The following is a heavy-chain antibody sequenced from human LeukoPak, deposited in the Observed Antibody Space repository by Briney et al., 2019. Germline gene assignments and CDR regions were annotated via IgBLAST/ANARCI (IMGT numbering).Heavy chain of an antibody. J-gene: IGHJ3*02. D-gene: IGHD6-6*01. CDR1: GGSISSYY. CDR2: IYYSGST. Sequence: SETLSLTCTVSGGSISSYYWSWIRQPPGKGLEWIGYIYYSGSTNYNPSLKSRVTISVDTSKNQFSLKLSSVTAADTAVYYCARDRMYSSSPDDAFDIWGQGTMVTVSS. V-gene: IGHV4-59*01. CDR3: ARDRMYSSSPDDAFDI.